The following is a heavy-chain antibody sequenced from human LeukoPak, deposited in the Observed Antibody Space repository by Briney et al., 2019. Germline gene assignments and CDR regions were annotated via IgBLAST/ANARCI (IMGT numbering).Heavy chain of an antibody. J-gene: IGHJ6*03. Sequence: GGSLRLSCAASGFTVSSNYMSWVRQAPGRGLEWVSVIYSGGSTYYADSVKGRFTISRDNSKNTLYLQMDSLRAEDTAVYYCARDLRGYSGYDYDYYYYMDVWGKGTTVTVSS. D-gene: IGHD5-12*01. CDR2: IYSGGST. V-gene: IGHV3-53*01. CDR1: GFTVSSNY. CDR3: ARDLRGYSGYDYDYYYYMDV.